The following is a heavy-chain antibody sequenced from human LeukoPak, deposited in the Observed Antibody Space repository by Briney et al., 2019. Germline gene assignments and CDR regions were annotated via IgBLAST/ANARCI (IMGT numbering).Heavy chain of an antibody. CDR1: GGSISSYY. CDR3: AGYYDYVWGSGWFDP. J-gene: IGHJ5*02. D-gene: IGHD3-16*01. Sequence: PSETLSLTCTVSGGSISSYYWSWIRQPPGKGLEWIGYIYYSGSTKYNPSLKRRVTISVDTSKNQFSLKLSSVTAADTAVYYCAGYYDYVWGSGWFDPWGQGTLVTVSS. V-gene: IGHV4-59*01. CDR2: IYYSGST.